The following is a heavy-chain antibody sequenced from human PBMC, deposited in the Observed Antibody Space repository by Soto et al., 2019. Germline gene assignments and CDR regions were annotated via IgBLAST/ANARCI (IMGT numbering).Heavy chain of an antibody. CDR2: ISGSGGST. Sequence: GGSLRLSXAASGFTFSSYAMSWVRQAPGKGLEWVSAISGSGGSTYYADSVKGRFTISRDNSKNTLYLQMNSLRAEDTAVYYCAKDPRGYCSGRSCYPMVADYWGQGTLVTVSS. V-gene: IGHV3-23*01. CDR1: GFTFSSYA. CDR3: AKDPRGYCSGRSCYPMVADY. J-gene: IGHJ4*02. D-gene: IGHD2-15*01.